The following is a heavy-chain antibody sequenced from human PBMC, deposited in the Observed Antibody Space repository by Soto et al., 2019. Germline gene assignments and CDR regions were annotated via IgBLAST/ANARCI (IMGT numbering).Heavy chain of an antibody. CDR1: GFTFDDYA. CDR3: AKDSEGYGDYGYYYYMDV. J-gene: IGHJ6*03. V-gene: IGHV3-9*01. D-gene: IGHD4-17*01. CDR2: ISWNSGSI. Sequence: EVQLVESGGGLVQPGRSLRLSCAASGFTFDDYAMHWVRQAPGKGLEWVSGISWNSGSIGYADSVKGRFTISRDNAKNYLYLQMNSLRAEDTALYYCAKDSEGYGDYGYYYYMDVWGKGTTVTVSS.